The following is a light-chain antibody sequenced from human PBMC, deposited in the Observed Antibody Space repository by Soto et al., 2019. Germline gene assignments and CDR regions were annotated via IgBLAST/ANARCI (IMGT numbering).Light chain of an antibody. Sequence: LMTQSPLSLPVTLGQPASISCRSSQSLVHSDGRTYLSWFQQRPGQSPRRLIYKVSNRDSGVPDRFSGGGSGTDFTLRISRVEAEDVGVYYCLVGIHGVTFGQGTRLEIK. V-gene: IGKV2-30*02. CDR3: LVGIHGVT. CDR2: KVS. CDR1: QSLVHSDGRTY. J-gene: IGKJ5*01.